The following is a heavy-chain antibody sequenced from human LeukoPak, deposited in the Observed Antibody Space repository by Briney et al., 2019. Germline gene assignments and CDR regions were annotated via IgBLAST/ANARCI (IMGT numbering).Heavy chain of an antibody. V-gene: IGHV6-1*01. CDR3: AREDEQQRIVSWFGP. CDR2: TYYRSKWYN. Sequence: SQTLSLTCAISGDSVSSNSAARHWIRQSPSRGLEWLGRTYYRSKWYNDYAVSVKSRITVNPDTSKNQFSLQLNSVTPEDTAVYYCAREDEQQRIVSWFGPWGQGTLVTVSS. J-gene: IGHJ5*02. CDR1: GDSVSSNSAA. D-gene: IGHD6-13*01.